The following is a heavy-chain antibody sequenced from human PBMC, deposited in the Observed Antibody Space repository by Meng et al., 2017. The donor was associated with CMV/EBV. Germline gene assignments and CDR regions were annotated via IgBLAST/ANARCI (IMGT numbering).Heavy chain of an antibody. Sequence: TGYYMHWVRQAPGQGLEWMGWINPNSGGTNYAQKFQGGVTMTRDTSISTAYMELSRLRSDDTAVYYCARVQYCGGDCYYYYYYGMDVWGQGTTVTVSS. V-gene: IGHV1-2*02. CDR2: INPNSGGT. CDR3: ARVQYCGGDCYYYYYYGMDV. CDR1: TGYY. J-gene: IGHJ6*02. D-gene: IGHD2-21*02.